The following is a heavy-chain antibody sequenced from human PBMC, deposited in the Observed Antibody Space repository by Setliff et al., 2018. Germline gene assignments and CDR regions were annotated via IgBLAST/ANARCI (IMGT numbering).Heavy chain of an antibody. V-gene: IGHV4-34*01. CDR2: INHSGST. J-gene: IGHJ4*02. CDR1: GGSFSGYY. D-gene: IGHD3-9*01. Sequence: SETLSLTCAVYGGSFSGYYWSWIRQPPGKGLEWIGEINHSGSTNYNPSLKSRATISVDTSKNQFSLKLSSVTAADTAVYYCARNDRPWRYHFDYWGQGTLVTVSS. CDR3: ARNDRPWRYHFDY.